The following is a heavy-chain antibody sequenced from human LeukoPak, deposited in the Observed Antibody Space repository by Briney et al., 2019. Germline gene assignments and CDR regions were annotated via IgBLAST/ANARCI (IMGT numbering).Heavy chain of an antibody. D-gene: IGHD6-13*01. CDR1: GFTFSSYA. CDR3: ARVGARAAGFDY. V-gene: IGHV4-39*07. Sequence: GSLRLSCAASGFTFSSYAMSWVRQAPGKGLEWIGSIYYSGSTNYNPSLKSRVTISVDTSKNQFSLKLSSVTAADTAVYYCARVGARAAGFDYWGQGTLVTVSS. CDR2: IYYSGST. J-gene: IGHJ4*02.